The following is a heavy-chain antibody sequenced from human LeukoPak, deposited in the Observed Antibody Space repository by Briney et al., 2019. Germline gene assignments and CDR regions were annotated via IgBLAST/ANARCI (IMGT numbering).Heavy chain of an antibody. CDR3: ARGSRGITMVRGVILYYYYGMDV. V-gene: IGHV1-8*01. CDR2: MNPNSGNT. D-gene: IGHD3-10*01. Sequence: GASVKVSCKASGYTLTSYDINWVRQATGQGLEWMGWMNPNSGNTGYAQKFQGRVTMTRNTSISTAYMELSSLRSEDTAVYYCARGSRGITMVRGVILYYYYGMDVWGQGTTVTVSS. J-gene: IGHJ6*02. CDR1: GYTLTSYD.